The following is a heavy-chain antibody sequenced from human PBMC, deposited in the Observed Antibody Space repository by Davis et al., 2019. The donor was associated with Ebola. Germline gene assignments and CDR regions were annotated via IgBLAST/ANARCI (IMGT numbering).Heavy chain of an antibody. CDR3: ARASARYCSGGSCYSVGY. CDR2: ISGSGGST. J-gene: IGHJ4*02. D-gene: IGHD2-15*01. Sequence: PGGSLRLSCAASGFTFSSYAMSWVRQAPGKGLEWVSAISGSGGSTYYADSVKGRFTISRDNSKNTLYLQMNSLRAEDTAVYYCARASARYCSGGSCYSVGYWGQGTLVTVSS. CDR1: GFTFSSYA. V-gene: IGHV3-23*01.